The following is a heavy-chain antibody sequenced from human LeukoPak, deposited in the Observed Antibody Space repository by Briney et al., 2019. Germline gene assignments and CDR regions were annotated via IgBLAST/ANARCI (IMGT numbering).Heavy chain of an antibody. Sequence: PSETLSLTCAVSGGSFSGYYWSWIRQPPGKGLEWIGEINHSGSTNYNPSLKSRVTISVDTSKNQFSLKLSSVTAADTAVYYCARGPTDCSSTSCPPYYYMDVWGKGTTVTVSS. V-gene: IGHV4-34*01. CDR1: GGSFSGYY. CDR3: ARGPTDCSSTSCPPYYYMDV. CDR2: INHSGST. D-gene: IGHD2-2*01. J-gene: IGHJ6*03.